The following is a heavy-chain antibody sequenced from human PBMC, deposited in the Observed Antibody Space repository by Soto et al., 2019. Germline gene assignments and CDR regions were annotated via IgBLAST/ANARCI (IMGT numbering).Heavy chain of an antibody. CDR3: TRDGSGTYFPYFDR. J-gene: IGHJ4*02. CDR1: GFTFSSYW. D-gene: IGHD1-26*01. CDR2: INGDGTSP. V-gene: IGHV3-74*01. Sequence: EVQVVESGGGLVQPGGSLRLSCAASGFTFSSYWMHWVRQAPGKGLVWVSRINGDGTSPNYADSVKGRFTISRDNAKNTLYLQMNSLTVEDTAVYYCTRDGSGTYFPYFDRWGQGVLVTVSS.